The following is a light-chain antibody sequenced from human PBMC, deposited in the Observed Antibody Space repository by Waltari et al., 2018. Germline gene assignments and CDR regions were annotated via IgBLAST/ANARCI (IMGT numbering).Light chain of an antibody. J-gene: IGKJ1*01. CDR1: QSVGRA. Sequence: EIVLKQSQGPLSLSPGERATLSCWASQSVGRALAWYQQKRGQAPRLIIYGASTRASGIPDRLSGSGSGTDFSLTINRLEPEDFAVYYCQHYVRLPVTFGQGTNVEIK. CDR3: QHYVRLPVT. V-gene: IGKV3-20*01. CDR2: GAS.